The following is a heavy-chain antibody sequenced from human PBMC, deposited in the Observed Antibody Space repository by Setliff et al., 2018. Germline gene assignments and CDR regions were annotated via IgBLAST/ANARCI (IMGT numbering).Heavy chain of an antibody. CDR3: ARHRVGNSGYAIPILDF. V-gene: IGHV5-51*01. Sequence: GESLKISCEASGYSFPSYWIGWVRQMPGKGLEWMGSVYPGDSETRYSPSFQGQVTISADKSITTAYLQWSSLKASDTAIYYCARHRVGNSGYAIPILDFWGQGALVTVSS. D-gene: IGHD5-12*01. CDR2: VYPGDSET. CDR1: GYSFPSYW. J-gene: IGHJ4*02.